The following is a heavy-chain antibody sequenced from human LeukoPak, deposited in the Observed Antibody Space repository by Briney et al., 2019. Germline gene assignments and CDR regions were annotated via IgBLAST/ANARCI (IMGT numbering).Heavy chain of an antibody. Sequence: GGSLRLSCAASGVTISSYAMSWVRQAPGKGLEWVSFISPSADRTSNADSVEGRFTIYRDNPRNPLYLQMNSLRDEDTAVYYCAIMHGYYDGSGYWVQWGQGTLVTVSS. CDR2: ISPSADRT. D-gene: IGHD3-22*01. V-gene: IGHV3-23*01. CDR1: GVTISSYA. J-gene: IGHJ4*02. CDR3: AIMHGYYDGSGYWVQ.